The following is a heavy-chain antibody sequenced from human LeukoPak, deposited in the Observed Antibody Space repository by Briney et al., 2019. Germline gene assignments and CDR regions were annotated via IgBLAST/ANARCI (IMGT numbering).Heavy chain of an antibody. J-gene: IGHJ4*02. Sequence: GGSLRLSCAASGYTFSSYWMHWVRQAPGKGLVWVSRVNSHGSRTDYADSVKGRFTISRDNAKNSLYLQMNSLRAEDTAVYYCARDIATVTTSDWGQGALVTVSS. CDR1: GYTFSSYW. CDR3: ARDIATVTTSD. D-gene: IGHD4-17*01. V-gene: IGHV3-74*01. CDR2: VNSHGSRT.